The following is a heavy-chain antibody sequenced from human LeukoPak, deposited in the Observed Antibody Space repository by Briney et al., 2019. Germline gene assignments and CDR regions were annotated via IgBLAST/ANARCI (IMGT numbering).Heavy chain of an antibody. J-gene: IGHJ4*02. CDR1: GFTLSSSE. Sequence: PGGSLRLSCAASGFTLSSSEMNWVRQAPGKGLEWVSYISRSGSTIFYADSVKGRFTISRDNAKNSLYLQMNSLRAEDTAVYYCAREVVVVAATVDYWGQGTLVTVSS. CDR3: AREVVVVAATVDY. CDR2: ISRSGSTI. V-gene: IGHV3-48*03. D-gene: IGHD2-15*01.